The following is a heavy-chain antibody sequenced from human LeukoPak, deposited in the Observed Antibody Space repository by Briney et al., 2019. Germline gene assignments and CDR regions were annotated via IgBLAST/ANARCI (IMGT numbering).Heavy chain of an antibody. D-gene: IGHD2-2*01. CDR2: ISGSGGST. CDR1: GFTFSSYA. J-gene: IGHJ4*02. CDR3: AKEGTYCSSTSCEKSYFDY. Sequence: GGSLRLSCAPSGFTFSSYAMSWVRQAPGKGLEWVSAISGSGGSTYYADSVKGRFTISRDNSKNTLYLQMNSLRAEDTAVYYCAKEGTYCSSTSCEKSYFDYWGQGTLVTVSS. V-gene: IGHV3-23*01.